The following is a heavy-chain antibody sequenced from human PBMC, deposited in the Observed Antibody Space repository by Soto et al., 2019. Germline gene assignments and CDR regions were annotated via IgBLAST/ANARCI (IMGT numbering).Heavy chain of an antibody. CDR2: TRNKANSYTT. CDR1: GFTFSDHY. CDR3: ARESGGVVVVPAANPYYMDV. Sequence: GGSLRLSCAASGFTFSDHYMDWVRQAPGKGLEWVGRTRNKANSYTTEYAASVKGRFTISRDDSKNSLYLQMNSLKTEDTAVYYCARESGGVVVVPAANPYYMDVWGKGTTVTVSS. V-gene: IGHV3-72*01. D-gene: IGHD2-2*01. J-gene: IGHJ6*03.